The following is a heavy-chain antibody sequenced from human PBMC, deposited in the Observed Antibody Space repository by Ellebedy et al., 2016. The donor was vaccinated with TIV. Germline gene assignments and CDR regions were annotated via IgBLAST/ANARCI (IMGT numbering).Heavy chain of an antibody. CDR1: GFTFSSYW. Sequence: GESLKISCAASGFTFSSYWMHWVRQAPGKGLVWVSRINSDGSSTSYADSVKGRFTISRDNAKNTLYLQMNSLRAEDTAVYYCARDGGLCSGGSCYYGMDVWGQGTTVTVSS. D-gene: IGHD2-15*01. V-gene: IGHV3-74*01. CDR3: ARDGGLCSGGSCYYGMDV. J-gene: IGHJ6*02. CDR2: INSDGSST.